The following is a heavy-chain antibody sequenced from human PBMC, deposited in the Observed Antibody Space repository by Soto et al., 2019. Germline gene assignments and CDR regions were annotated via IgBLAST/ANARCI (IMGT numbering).Heavy chain of an antibody. CDR1: GCTFISYS. J-gene: IGHJ4*02. D-gene: IGHD6-13*01. CDR2: ISTYNGNT. V-gene: IGHV1-18*04. Sequence: QVQLVQSGGEVKKPGASVNISCKATGCTFISYSITWVRQAPGQGLEWMGWISTYNGNTKYAQSLQGRVTLTRDTSTNTAFMEIRGLRSDDTTIYYCAREGAHSTGWYDYFDQWGQGTLVAVSS. CDR3: AREGAHSTGWYDYFDQ.